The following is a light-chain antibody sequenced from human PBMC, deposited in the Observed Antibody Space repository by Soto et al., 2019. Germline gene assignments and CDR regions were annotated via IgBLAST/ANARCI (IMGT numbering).Light chain of an antibody. J-gene: IGKJ2*01. CDR3: QQYNNWPPYT. Sequence: EIVMTQSPATLSVSPGERATLSCRASQSVSSNLAWYQQKPGQAPRLLIYGASTRATGIPARFSGSESRTEFTLTISSLQSEDFVVYYCQQYNNWPPYTFGQGTKLEIK. CDR1: QSVSSN. V-gene: IGKV3-15*01. CDR2: GAS.